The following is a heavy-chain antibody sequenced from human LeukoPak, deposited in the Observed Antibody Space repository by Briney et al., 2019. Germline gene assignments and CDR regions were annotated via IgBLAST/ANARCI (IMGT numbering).Heavy chain of an antibody. CDR1: GFTFSSYG. D-gene: IGHD3-22*01. CDR3: AKDSYYYDSSGYSFDY. J-gene: IGHJ4*02. Sequence: GRSLRLSCAASGFTFSSYGMHWVRQAPGKGLEWVAVIPYDGSNKYYADSVKGRFTISRDNSKNTLYLQMNSLRAEDTAVYYCAKDSYYYDSSGYSFDYWGQGTLVTVSS. V-gene: IGHV3-30*18. CDR2: IPYDGSNK.